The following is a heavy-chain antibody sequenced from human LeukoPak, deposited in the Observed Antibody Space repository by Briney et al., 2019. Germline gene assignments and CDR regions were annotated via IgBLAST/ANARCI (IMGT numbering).Heavy chain of an antibody. V-gene: IGHV3-30*02. J-gene: IGHJ4*02. CDR2: IRYDGSNK. CDR1: GFTFSSYG. D-gene: IGHD4-17*01. CDR3: ARRDHGDYGEEY. Sequence: PGGSLRLSCAASGFTFSSYGMHWVRQAPGKGLEWVAFIRYDGSNKYYADSVKGRFTISRDNAKNPLCLQMNSLRAEDTAVYYCARRDHGDYGEEYWGQGTLVTVSS.